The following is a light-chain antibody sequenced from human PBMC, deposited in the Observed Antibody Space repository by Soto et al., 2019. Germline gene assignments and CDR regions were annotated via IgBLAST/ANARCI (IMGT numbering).Light chain of an antibody. CDR3: QQSYSTPLT. CDR1: QDISNY. CDR2: AAS. J-gene: IGKJ4*01. V-gene: IGKV1-39*01. Sequence: DMQMTPSPSSLSASVGDRVTITCQASQDISNYLNWYQQKPGKAPKLLIYAASSLQSGVPSRFSGSGSGTDFTLTISSLQPEDFATYYCQQSYSTPLTFGGGTKVDI.